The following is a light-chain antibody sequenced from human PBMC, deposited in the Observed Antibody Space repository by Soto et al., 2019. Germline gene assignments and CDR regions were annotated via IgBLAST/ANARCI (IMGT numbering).Light chain of an antibody. CDR2: GAS. J-gene: IGKJ5*01. Sequence: EIVLTQSPVTLSLSPGEIATLSCRASQSVSSSYLAWYQQKPGQAPRLLIYGASSRATGIPDRFSGSGSGTDFTLTISRLEPEDFAVYYCQQYGSPRFGGGTRREIK. CDR1: QSVSSSY. CDR3: QQYGSPR. V-gene: IGKV3-20*01.